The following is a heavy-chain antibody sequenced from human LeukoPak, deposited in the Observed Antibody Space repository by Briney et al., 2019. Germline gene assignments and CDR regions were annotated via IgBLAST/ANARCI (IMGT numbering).Heavy chain of an antibody. CDR1: GGSISSYY. CDR3: ARCGTTYYDFWSGYSVNWFDP. D-gene: IGHD3-3*01. V-gene: IGHV4-59*01. J-gene: IGHJ5*02. CDR2: IYYSGST. Sequence: SETLSLTCTVSGGSISSYYWSWIRQPPGKGLEWIGYIYYSGSTNYNPSLKSRVTISADTSKNQFSLKLSSVTAADTAVYYCARCGTTYYDFWSGYSVNWFDPWGQGTLVTVSS.